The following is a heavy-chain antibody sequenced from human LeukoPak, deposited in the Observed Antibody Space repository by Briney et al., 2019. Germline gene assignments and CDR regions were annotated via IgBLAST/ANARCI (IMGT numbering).Heavy chain of an antibody. D-gene: IGHD2/OR15-2a*01. V-gene: IGHV3-23*01. Sequence: GGSLRLSCLTSGFTFSTNAMSWVRQAPGKGLEWISGISGSGASTYYADSVTGRFTISRDNSRNTLYLQMNSLRGDDTAVYYCAKDYLYLFDYWGQGTLVTVSS. J-gene: IGHJ4*02. CDR1: GFTFSTNA. CDR3: AKDYLYLFDY. CDR2: ISGSGAST.